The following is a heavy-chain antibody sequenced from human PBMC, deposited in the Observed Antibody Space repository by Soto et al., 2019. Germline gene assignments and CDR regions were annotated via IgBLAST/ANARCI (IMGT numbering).Heavy chain of an antibody. CDR1: AYTFTNYG. D-gene: IGHD5-18*01. CDR3: XXXXRXQLWVEGLNAMDV. J-gene: IGHJ6*02. V-gene: IGHV1-18*01. CDR2: ISGVNGQT. Sequence: QVQLVQSGPEVRKPGASVKVSCKASAYTFTNYGISWVRQAPGQGLEWMGWISGVNGQTNYAQKFRGRVTITTDTSTSTAXXXXXXLRSXXXAXXXXXXXXRXQLWVEGLNAMDVWGHGTTVTVSS.